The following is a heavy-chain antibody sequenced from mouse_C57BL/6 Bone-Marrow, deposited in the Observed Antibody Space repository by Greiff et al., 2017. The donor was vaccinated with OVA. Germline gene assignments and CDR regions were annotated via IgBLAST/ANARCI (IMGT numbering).Heavy chain of an antibody. V-gene: IGHV3-6*01. CDR1: GYSITSGYY. Sequence: ESGPGLVKPSQSLSLTCSVTGYSITSGYYWNWIRQFPGNKLEWMGYISYDGSNNYNPSLKNRISITRDTSKNQFFLKLNSVTTEDTATYYCARDPFTTTFDYWGQGTTLTVSS. CDR2: ISYDGSN. D-gene: IGHD1-1*01. CDR3: ARDPFTTTFDY. J-gene: IGHJ2*01.